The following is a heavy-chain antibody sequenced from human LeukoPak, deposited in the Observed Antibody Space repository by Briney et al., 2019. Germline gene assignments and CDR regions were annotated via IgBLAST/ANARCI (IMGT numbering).Heavy chain of an antibody. Sequence: SETLSLTCTVSGYSISSGYYWGWIRQPPGKGLEWIGSIYHSGSTYYNPSLKSRVTISVDTSKNQLSLKLSSVTAADTAVYYCARARNTYYYDSSGYSDYWGQGTLVTVSS. J-gene: IGHJ4*02. CDR2: IYHSGST. CDR3: ARARNTYYYDSSGYSDY. CDR1: GYSISSGYY. D-gene: IGHD3-22*01. V-gene: IGHV4-38-2*02.